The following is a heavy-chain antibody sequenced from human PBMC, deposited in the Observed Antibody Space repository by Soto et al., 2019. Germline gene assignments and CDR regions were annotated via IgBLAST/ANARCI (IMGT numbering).Heavy chain of an antibody. V-gene: IGHV3-72*01. CDR3: STTVITAPLFEY. D-gene: IGHD2-21*02. Sequence: PGGSLRLSCEGSGFTFSGHCMDWVRQAPGKGLEWLGRIRNKPNGHTTAYAASVKGRFTISRDDSKNLVYLQMNSLKSEDTALYYCSTTVITAPLFEYWGQGTLVTVSS. CDR2: IRNKPNGHTT. J-gene: IGHJ4*02. CDR1: GFTFSGHC.